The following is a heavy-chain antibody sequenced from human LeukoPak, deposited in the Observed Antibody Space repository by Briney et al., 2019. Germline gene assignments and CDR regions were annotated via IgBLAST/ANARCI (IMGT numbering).Heavy chain of an antibody. D-gene: IGHD6-13*01. J-gene: IGHJ6*03. CDR1: GFTFSRYA. Sequence: PGGSLRLSCAASGFTFSRYAMHWVRQAPGKGLEGVAVISYDGSNKYYAGSVKGRFTTSRDNSKNTLYLQMTSLRPEDTALYYCARGGCWYKRGLDYYYYYRDVWGKGTTVTVSS. CDR3: ARGGCWYKRGLDYYYYYRDV. CDR2: ISYDGSNK. V-gene: IGHV3-30*04.